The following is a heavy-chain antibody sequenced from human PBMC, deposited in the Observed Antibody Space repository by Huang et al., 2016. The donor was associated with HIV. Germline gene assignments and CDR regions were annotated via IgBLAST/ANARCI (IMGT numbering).Heavy chain of an antibody. J-gene: IGHJ3*02. Sequence: QVQLVESGGGVVQPGRSLRLSCAASGFPFNNHAMHWVRQAPGKGLDCVAVISNDGSNNYYADSVTGQFTISRDSSKSTLFLHMTSLRTEDTAVYYCARAKDTWDAYDIWGQGTMVIVSS. CDR1: GFPFNNHA. CDR3: ARAKDTWDAYDI. CDR2: ISNDGSNN. V-gene: IGHV3-30-3*01. D-gene: IGHD5-18*01.